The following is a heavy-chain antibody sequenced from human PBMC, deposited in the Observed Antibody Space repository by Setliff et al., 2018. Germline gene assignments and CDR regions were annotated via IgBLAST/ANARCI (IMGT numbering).Heavy chain of an antibody. CDR2: TWSDGSNM. CDR1: GFTFSDYG. Sequence: LRLSCAASGFTFSDYGMHWVRQAPGKGLEWVAVTWSDGSNMYYGDSGKGRITISRDNSKNTLYLQMDSLRADDTAVYYCARNWVTAQHYYYGMDVWGQGTTVTVSS. CDR3: ARNWVTAQHYYYGMDV. J-gene: IGHJ6*02. D-gene: IGHD2-21*02. V-gene: IGHV3-33*01.